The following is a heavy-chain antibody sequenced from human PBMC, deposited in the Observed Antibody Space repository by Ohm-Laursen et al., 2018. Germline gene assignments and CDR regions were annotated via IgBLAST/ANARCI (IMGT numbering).Heavy chain of an antibody. J-gene: IGHJ6*02. CDR2: ITHGSDTI. D-gene: IGHD3-3*01. CDR1: GFTFSSYS. CDR3: ARMGFLEKWVYYYYGMDV. Sequence: GSLRLSCAASGFTFSSYSMNWVRQAPGKGLEWVSGITHGSDTIYYADSVKGRFTISRDNAKNSLYLQMNSLRAEDTAVYYCARMGFLEKWVYYYYGMDVWGQGTTVTVSS. V-gene: IGHV3-48*04.